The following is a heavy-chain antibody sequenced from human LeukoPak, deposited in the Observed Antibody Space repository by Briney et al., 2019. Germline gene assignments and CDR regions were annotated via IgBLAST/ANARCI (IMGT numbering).Heavy chain of an antibody. D-gene: IGHD2-15*01. Sequence: GGSLRLSCVVFGITASSNYLSWVRQAPGKGLEWVAVIHSGGSTNYADSVKGRFTISRDNSRNTLYLQMNSLRGQGTAQYYCAASTSNKDFDFWGQGTLVTVSS. V-gene: IGHV3-66*02. J-gene: IGHJ4*02. CDR1: GITASSNY. CDR2: IHSGGST. CDR3: AASTSNKDFDF.